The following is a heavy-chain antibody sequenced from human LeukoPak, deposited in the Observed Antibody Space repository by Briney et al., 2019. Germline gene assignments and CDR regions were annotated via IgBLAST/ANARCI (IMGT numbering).Heavy chain of an antibody. V-gene: IGHV3-23*01. J-gene: IGHJ4*02. CDR2: ISGTGGTT. Sequence: GGSLRLSCAASGFTFSSYAMSWVRQAPGKGLEWVSAISGTGGTTYYADSVKGRFAISRDNSKNTMYLRMNSLSAEDTAVYYCAKAGSAWHFYFDYWGQGTLVTVSS. CDR1: GFTFSSYA. D-gene: IGHD6-19*01. CDR3: AKAGSAWHFYFDY.